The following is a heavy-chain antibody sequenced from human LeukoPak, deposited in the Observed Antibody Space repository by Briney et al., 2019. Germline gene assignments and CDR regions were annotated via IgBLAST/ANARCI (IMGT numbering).Heavy chain of an antibody. V-gene: IGHV4-38-2*02. CDR3: AREGIAAPEYFQH. CDR2: IYHSGST. D-gene: IGHD6-13*01. J-gene: IGHJ1*01. Sequence: SETLSLTCAVSGFSISSGYYWGWIRQPPGKGLEWIGSIYHSGSTYYNPSLKSRVTISVDTSKNQFSLKLSSVTAADTAVYYCAREGIAAPEYFQHWGQGTLVTVSS. CDR1: GFSISSGYY.